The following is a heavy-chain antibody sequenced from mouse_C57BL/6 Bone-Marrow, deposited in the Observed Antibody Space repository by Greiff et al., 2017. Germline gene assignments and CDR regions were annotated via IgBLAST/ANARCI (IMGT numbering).Heavy chain of an antibody. J-gene: IGHJ4*01. CDR2: IDPSDSYT. CDR3: AREGAVALYAMDY. D-gene: IGHD1-1*01. V-gene: IGHV1-69*01. Sequence: QVQLQQPGAELVMPGASVKLSCKASGYTFTSYWMHWVKQRPGQGLEWIGEIDPSDSYTNYNQKFKGKSTLTVDKSSSTAYMQLSSLTSEDSAVYYCAREGAVALYAMDYWGQGTSVTVSS. CDR1: GYTFTSYW.